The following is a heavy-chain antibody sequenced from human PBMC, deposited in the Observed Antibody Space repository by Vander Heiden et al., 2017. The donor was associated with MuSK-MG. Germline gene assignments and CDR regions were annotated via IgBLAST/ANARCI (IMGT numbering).Heavy chain of an antibody. Sequence: QVQLQQWGAGLLKPSETLSLTCAVYGGSFSGYYWSWIRQPPGKGLEWIGEINHSGSTNYNPSLKSRVTISVDTSKNQFSLKLSSVTAADTAVYYCARGLGGHREGRGNWFDLWGQGTLVTVSS. D-gene: IGHD3-10*01. J-gene: IGHJ5*02. CDR3: ARGLGGHREGRGNWFDL. CDR2: INHSGST. V-gene: IGHV4-34*01. CDR1: GGSFSGYY.